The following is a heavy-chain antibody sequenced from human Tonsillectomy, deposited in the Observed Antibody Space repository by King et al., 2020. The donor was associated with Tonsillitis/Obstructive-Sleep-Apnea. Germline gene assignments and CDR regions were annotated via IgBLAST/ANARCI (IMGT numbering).Heavy chain of an antibody. V-gene: IGHV1-3*01. CDR2: INAANGNT. CDR1: GYTFTSYA. CDR3: AREEDY. J-gene: IGHJ4*02. Sequence: QLVQSGAEVKKPGASVKISCKASGYTFTSYAMHWVRQAPGQRLEWMGWINAANGNTKSSQNFQGRVSITRDTSASTAYMELSSLRSEDTAVYYCAREEDYWGQGTLVTASS.